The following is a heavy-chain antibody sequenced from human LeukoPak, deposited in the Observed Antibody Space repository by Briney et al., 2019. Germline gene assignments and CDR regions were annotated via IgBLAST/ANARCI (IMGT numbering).Heavy chain of an antibody. Sequence: GESLKISCKGSGYSFSSYWIGWVRQMPGKGLEWMGIIYPGASDIRYSPSFQGQVTIPADKFISTAYLQWSSLKASDTAMYYCARRGGSHHAKSFDYWGQGTLVTVSS. J-gene: IGHJ4*02. CDR2: IYPGASDI. CDR1: GYSFSSYW. CDR3: ARRGGSHHAKSFDY. V-gene: IGHV5-51*01. D-gene: IGHD3-16*01.